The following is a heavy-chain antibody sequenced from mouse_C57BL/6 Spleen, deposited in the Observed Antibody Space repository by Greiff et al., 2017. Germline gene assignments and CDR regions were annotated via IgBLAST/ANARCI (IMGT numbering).Heavy chain of an antibody. J-gene: IGHJ2*01. D-gene: IGHD2-2*01. Sequence: EVQLQQSGPELVKPGASVKISCKASGYTFTDYYMNWVKQSNGKSLEWIGDINPNNGGTSYNQKFKGKATLTVDKSSSTAYMELRSLTSEDSAVYYCARRGYNYYVDYWGQGTTLTVSS. CDR2: INPNNGGT. CDR1: GYTFTDYY. CDR3: ARRGYNYYVDY. V-gene: IGHV1-26*01.